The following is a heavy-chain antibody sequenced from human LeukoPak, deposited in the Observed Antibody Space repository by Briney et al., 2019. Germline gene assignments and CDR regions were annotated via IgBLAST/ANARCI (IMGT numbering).Heavy chain of an antibody. Sequence: PSQTLSLTCTVSGGSLSSGGYYWSWIRQPPGKGLEWIGYTYHSGSTYYNPSLKSRVTISVDRSKNQFSLKLSSVTAADTAVYYCARVRSAYIVVVPAAMGGNAFDIWGQGTMVTVSS. V-gene: IGHV4-30-2*01. CDR2: TYHSGST. D-gene: IGHD2-2*01. CDR1: GGSLSSGGYY. CDR3: ARVRSAYIVVVPAAMGGNAFDI. J-gene: IGHJ3*02.